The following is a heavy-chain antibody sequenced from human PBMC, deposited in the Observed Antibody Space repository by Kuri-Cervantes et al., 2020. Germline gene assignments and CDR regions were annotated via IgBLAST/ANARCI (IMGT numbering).Heavy chain of an antibody. Sequence: ESLKISCTVSGGSISSYYWGWIRQPPGKGLEWIGYIYYSGSTNYNPSLKSRVTISVDTSKNQFSLKLNSVTAADTAVYYCARDRWDYGVELGAFDIWGQGTMVTVSS. J-gene: IGHJ3*02. D-gene: IGHD4-17*01. CDR2: IYYSGST. V-gene: IGHV4-59*01. CDR1: GGSISSYY. CDR3: ARDRWDYGVELGAFDI.